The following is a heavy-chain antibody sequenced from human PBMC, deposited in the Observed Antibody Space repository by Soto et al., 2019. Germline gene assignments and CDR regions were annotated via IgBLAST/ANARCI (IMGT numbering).Heavy chain of an antibody. J-gene: IGHJ4*02. CDR1: GFTFRDYG. CDR3: AKDWVGGSNKYYFEY. Sequence: QVQLVESGGGVVRPGRSLRLSCVASGFTFRDYGMHWVRRAPGKGLEWVAGISHHGLKEHYADSVKGRFTISRDNSKKTVYLQLNSLRGDDTAVYYCAKDWVGGSNKYYFEYWGQGTLVTVSS. V-gene: IGHV3-30*18. D-gene: IGHD1-26*01. CDR2: ISHHGLKE.